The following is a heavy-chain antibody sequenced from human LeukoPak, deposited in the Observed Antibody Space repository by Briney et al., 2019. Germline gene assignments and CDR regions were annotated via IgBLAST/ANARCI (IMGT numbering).Heavy chain of an antibody. J-gene: IGHJ4*02. V-gene: IGHV4-59*01. D-gene: IGHD5-18*01. CDR2: MYYSGST. CDR1: GGSISSYY. CDR3: AREVTKYYFDY. Sequence: SETLSLTCTVSGGSISSYYWSWIRQPPGKGLEWIGYMYYSGSTNYNPSLKSRVTISVDTSKNQFSLKLSSVTAADTAVYYCAREVTKYYFDYWGQGTLVTVSS.